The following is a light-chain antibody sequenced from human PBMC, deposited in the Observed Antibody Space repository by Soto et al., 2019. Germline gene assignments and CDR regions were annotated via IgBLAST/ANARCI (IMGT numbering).Light chain of an antibody. CDR2: GSS. CDR3: QQYTCPPTT. Sequence: IVFTQSSGTPSLSVWQGATLACRASQSVSNRYLAWYQQKPGQTPRLLIFGSSTRATGIPARFSGSGSGAEFTLTITILEPEDSAVYCCQQYTCPPTTFGQGTRLEIK. J-gene: IGKJ5*01. CDR1: QSVSNRY. V-gene: IGKV3-20*01.